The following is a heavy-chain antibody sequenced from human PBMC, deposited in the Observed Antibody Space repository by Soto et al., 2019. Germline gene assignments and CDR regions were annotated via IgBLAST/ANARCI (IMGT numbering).Heavy chain of an antibody. CDR2: ISGYDGHT. CDR3: AREGEMPYYYYGLDV. D-gene: IGHD3-16*01. Sequence: ASVKVSCKASGYTFTTYGISWVRQAPGQGLGWMGWISGYDGHTKYAQKFQGRIIMTTDTSTSTVYMDLRSLRSDDTAVYYCAREGEMPYYYYGLDVWGQGTTVTVSS. V-gene: IGHV1-18*01. CDR1: GYTFTTYG. J-gene: IGHJ6*02.